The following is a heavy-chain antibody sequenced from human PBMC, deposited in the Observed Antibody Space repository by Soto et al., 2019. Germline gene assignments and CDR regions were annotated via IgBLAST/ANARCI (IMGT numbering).Heavy chain of an antibody. CDR3: AKPSMVRGVLQYYFDY. D-gene: IGHD3-10*01. CDR1: GFTFSSYA. CDR2: ISYDVSNK. J-gene: IGHJ4*02. Sequence: QVQLVESGGGVVQPGRSLRLSCAASGFTFSSYAMHWVRQAPGKGLEWVAIISYDVSNKDYADSVKGRFTISRDNSKNTLYRQMNSLRAEDTAVYYCAKPSMVRGVLQYYFDYWGQGTLVTVSS. V-gene: IGHV3-30-3*02.